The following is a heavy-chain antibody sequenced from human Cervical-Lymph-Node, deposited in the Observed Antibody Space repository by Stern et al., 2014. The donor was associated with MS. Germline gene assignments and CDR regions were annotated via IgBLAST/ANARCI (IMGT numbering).Heavy chain of an antibody. CDR1: GFVVTHLS. J-gene: IGHJ5*02. V-gene: IGHV1-24*01. Sequence: QVQLVQSGAEVTKPGASVKVSCKVSGFVVTHLSMHWVRQAPGKGLEWMGGFDPESGETMYAQNFQGRVTLTADTSTNTAYMELSRLRSDDTAVYYCPPAGLFCATTTCHGNGWFDPWGQGTRVTVSS. CDR2: FDPESGET. D-gene: IGHD4-23*01. CDR3: PPAGLFCATTTCHGNGWFDP.